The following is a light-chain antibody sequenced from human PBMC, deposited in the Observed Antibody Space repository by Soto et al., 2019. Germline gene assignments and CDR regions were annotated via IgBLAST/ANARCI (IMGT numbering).Light chain of an antibody. J-gene: IGKJ1*01. CDR2: GAS. CDR1: KSVSRSY. CDR3: QQYGSSPWT. V-gene: IGKV3-20*01. Sequence: EIVLTQSPGTLSLSPGERATLSCRASKSVSRSYLAWYQQKPGQAPRLLIYGASSRDTGIPDRFSGSGSGTDVTLTISRLEPEDFAVYYCQQYGSSPWTFGQGTKVEIK.